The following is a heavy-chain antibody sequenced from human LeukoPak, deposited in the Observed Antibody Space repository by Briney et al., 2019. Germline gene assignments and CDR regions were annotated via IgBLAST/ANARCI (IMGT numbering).Heavy chain of an antibody. J-gene: IGHJ4*02. CDR3: ATHNWNGNFDY. CDR2: IIPIFGTA. D-gene: IGHD1-1*01. V-gene: IGHV1-69*05. Sequence: SVKVSCKASGGTFSSYAISWVRQAPGQGLEWMGGIIPIFGTANYAQKFQGRVAITTDESTSTAYMELSSLRSEDTAVYYCATHNWNGNFDYWGQGTLVTVSS. CDR1: GGTFSSYA.